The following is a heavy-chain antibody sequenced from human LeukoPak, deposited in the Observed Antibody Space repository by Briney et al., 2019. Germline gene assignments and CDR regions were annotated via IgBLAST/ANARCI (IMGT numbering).Heavy chain of an antibody. D-gene: IGHD6-6*01. CDR2: ITGSGTTT. CDR1: GFTFDSYA. CDR3: AAERGGSSFRFDY. Sequence: GGSLRLSCAASGFTFDSYAMNWVRQSPGKGLEWVSAITGSGTTTYYADPVKGRFTISRDNAKNTLYLQMNSLRAEDTAVYYCAAERGGSSFRFDYWGQGTLVTVSS. V-gene: IGHV3-23*01. J-gene: IGHJ4*02.